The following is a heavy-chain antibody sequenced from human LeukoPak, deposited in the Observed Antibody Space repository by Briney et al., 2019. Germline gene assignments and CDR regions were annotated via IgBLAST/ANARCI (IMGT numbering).Heavy chain of an antibody. D-gene: IGHD3-10*01. J-gene: IGHJ3*02. V-gene: IGHV3-73*01. CDR1: GFTFSGSA. Sequence: GGSLRFSCAASGFTFSGSAMHWVRQASGKGLEWVGRIRSKANSYATAYAASVKGRFTISRDDSKNTAYLQMNSLKTEDTAVYYCSRHILLWFGEPTYDAFDIWGQGTMVTVSS. CDR2: IRSKANSYAT. CDR3: SRHILLWFGEPTYDAFDI.